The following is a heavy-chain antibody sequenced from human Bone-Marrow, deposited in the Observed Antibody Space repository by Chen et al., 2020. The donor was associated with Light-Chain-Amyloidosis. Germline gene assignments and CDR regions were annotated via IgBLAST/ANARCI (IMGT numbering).Heavy chain of an antibody. V-gene: IGHV3-21*01. CDR3: VRHLGTWDDRDAFDI. CDR1: GFTFSSYS. CDR2: ITTSRNYI. D-gene: IGHD1-1*01. J-gene: IGHJ3*02. Sequence: EVQLVESGGGLVKPGGSLRLSCAASGFTFSSYSMNWVRQTPGKGLEWVSSITTSRNYIYYTDSVKGRLTITRDNAKNSLYLQMNSLSAKETDMYYCVRHLGTWDDRDAFDIWGQGTMVTVSS.